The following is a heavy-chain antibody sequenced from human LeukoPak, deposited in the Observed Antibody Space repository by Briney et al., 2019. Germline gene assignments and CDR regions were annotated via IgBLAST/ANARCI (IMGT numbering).Heavy chain of an antibody. CDR3: ARAGHYDSTPNWFDP. CDR1: GGSFRSSSYY. Sequence: SETLSLTCTVSGGSFRSSSYYWGWIRQTPGKGLEWIGCIYYSGSTCYNPSLKSRVTISVDKSKNQFSLKLSSVTAADTAVYYCARAGHYDSTPNWFDPWGQGTLVTVSS. CDR2: IYYSGST. V-gene: IGHV4-39*07. J-gene: IGHJ5*02. D-gene: IGHD3-22*01.